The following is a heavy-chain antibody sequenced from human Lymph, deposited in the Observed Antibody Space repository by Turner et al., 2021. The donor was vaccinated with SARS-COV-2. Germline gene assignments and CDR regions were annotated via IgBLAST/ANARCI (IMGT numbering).Heavy chain of an antibody. CDR3: ARVVGGFGELGYYYYYGMDV. Sequence: QVQLVQSGAEVKKPGSSVKVSCKASGGTFSSYAISWVRQAPGQGLGWRGGIIPCRRIATYEQKFQGRVTITADKSTSTAYMELSSLRSEDTAVFYCARVVGGFGELGYYYYYGMDVWGQGTTVTVSS. CDR2: IIPCRRIA. V-gene: IGHV1-69*10. J-gene: IGHJ6*02. D-gene: IGHD3-10*01. CDR1: GGTFSSYA.